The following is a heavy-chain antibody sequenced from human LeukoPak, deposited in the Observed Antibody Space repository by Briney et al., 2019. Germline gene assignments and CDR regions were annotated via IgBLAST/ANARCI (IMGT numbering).Heavy chain of an antibody. CDR1: GYTFTAYY. J-gene: IGHJ4*02. Sequence: ASVKVSCKASGYTFTAYYVHWVRQAPGQGLEWMGWINPNSGDTSSAQKFQGRVTMTGDTSISTVYMELSSLRSDDTAVYYCARDYIDPGNYTPLGYWGQGTLVTVSS. D-gene: IGHD1-7*01. CDR3: ARDYIDPGNYTPLGY. V-gene: IGHV1-2*02. CDR2: INPNSGDT.